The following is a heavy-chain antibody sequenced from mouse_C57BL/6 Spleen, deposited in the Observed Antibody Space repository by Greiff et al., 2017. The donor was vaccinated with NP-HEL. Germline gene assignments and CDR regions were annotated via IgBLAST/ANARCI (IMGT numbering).Heavy chain of an antibody. CDR2: IHPNSGST. CDR3: GRERDSDWFAY. Sequence: QVQLQQSGAELVKPGASVKLSCKASGYTFTSYWMHWVTQRPGQGLEWFGMIHPNSGSTNYNAKFKSKATLTVDKSSSTAYMKLSSLTSEDAAVYYCGRERDSDWFAYWGQGTLVTVSA. V-gene: IGHV1-64*01. CDR1: GYTFTSYW. J-gene: IGHJ3*01.